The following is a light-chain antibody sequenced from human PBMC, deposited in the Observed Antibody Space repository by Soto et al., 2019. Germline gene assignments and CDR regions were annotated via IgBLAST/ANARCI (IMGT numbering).Light chain of an antibody. CDR2: GAS. CDR1: QTLSINS. V-gene: IGKV3-20*01. CDR3: QQYDGAPLT. J-gene: IGKJ3*01. Sequence: IVLTQSPGTLSLSPGERATLFCRASQTLSINSLAWYQQKPGQAPRLLIYGASTRHTGIPDRFNGSGSGTDFALTTNRLEPEDFAVYYCQQYDGAPLTFGPGTKVNVK.